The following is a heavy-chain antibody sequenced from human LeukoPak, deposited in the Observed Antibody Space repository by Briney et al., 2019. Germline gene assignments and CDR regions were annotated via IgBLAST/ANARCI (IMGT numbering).Heavy chain of an antibody. J-gene: IGHJ6*02. V-gene: IGHV3-23*01. CDR3: AKEGCYGMDV. Sequence: QSGGSLRLSCAASGFTFSSYAMSWVRQAPGKGLEWVSVIGGSGGSTHYADSMKGRFTICRDNFKNTLCLQMNSLRDEDTAVYYCAKEGCYGMDVWGQGTTVSVSS. CDR1: GFTFSSYA. CDR2: IGGSGGST. D-gene: IGHD6-19*01.